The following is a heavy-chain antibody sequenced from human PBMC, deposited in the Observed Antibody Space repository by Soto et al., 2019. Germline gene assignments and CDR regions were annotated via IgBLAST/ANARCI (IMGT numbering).Heavy chain of an antibody. D-gene: IGHD3-10*01. CDR3: ARHPAHVYGASPKWFDP. CDR2: ISTSGRTI. Sequence: EVLLVESGGGLVQPGGSLRLSCTASGFTFSSYEMNWVRQAPGKGLEWISYISTSGRTIFDAGSVKGPFTISRDNTRNTLFLQMDSLRPEDTAVYYCARHPAHVYGASPKWFDPWGQGTLVIVSS. J-gene: IGHJ5*02. V-gene: IGHV3-48*03. CDR1: GFTFSSYE.